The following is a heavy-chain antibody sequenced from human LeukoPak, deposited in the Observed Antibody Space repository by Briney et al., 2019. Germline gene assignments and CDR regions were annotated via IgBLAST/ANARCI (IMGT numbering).Heavy chain of an antibody. CDR2: INAGNGDT. Sequence: ASVKVSCKASGYTFTSYDINWVRQATGQRLEWMGWINAGNGDTKYSQKFQGRVTITRDTSASIAYMKLSSLRSEDTAVYYCARDRGVTMVRGVIDSFDYWGQGTLVTVSS. D-gene: IGHD3-10*01. CDR3: ARDRGVTMVRGVIDSFDY. J-gene: IGHJ4*02. CDR1: GYTFTSYD. V-gene: IGHV1-3*01.